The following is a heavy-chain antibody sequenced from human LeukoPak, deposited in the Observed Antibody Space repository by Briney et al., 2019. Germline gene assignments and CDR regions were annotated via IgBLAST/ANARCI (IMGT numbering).Heavy chain of an antibody. CDR2: INPNSGGT. CDR1: GYTFTGYY. J-gene: IGHJ5*02. CDR3: ARDFGIAAAEEYWFDP. V-gene: IGHV1-2*02. D-gene: IGHD6-13*01. Sequence: ASVKVSCKASGYTFTGYYMHWVRQAPGQGLEWMGWINPNSGGTNYAQKFQGRVTMTRDTSISTAYMELSRLRSDDTAAYYCARDFGIAAAEEYWFDPWGQGTLVTVSS.